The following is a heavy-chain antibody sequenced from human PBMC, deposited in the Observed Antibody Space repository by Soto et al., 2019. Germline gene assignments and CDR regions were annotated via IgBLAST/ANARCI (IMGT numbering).Heavy chain of an antibody. J-gene: IGHJ6*02. D-gene: IGHD3-10*01. V-gene: IGHV3-21*01. CDR2: ISSSSSYI. CDR3: ARVGDMVRGVPYYYYGMDV. CDR1: GFTFSSYS. Sequence: GGSLRLSCAASGFTFSSYSMNWVRQAPGKGLEWVSSISSSSSYIYYADSVKGRFTISRDNAKNSLYLQMNSLRAEDTAVYYCARVGDMVRGVPYYYYGMDVWGQGTTVTVSS.